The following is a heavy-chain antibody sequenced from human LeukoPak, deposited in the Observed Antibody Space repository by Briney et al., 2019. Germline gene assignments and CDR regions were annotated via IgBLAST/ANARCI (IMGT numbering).Heavy chain of an antibody. CDR3: AGIASAGGDWFDP. Sequence: SETLSLTCTVSGGSISSYYWSWIRQPPGKGLEWIGYIYYSGSTNYNPSLKSRVTISVDTSKNQFSLKLSSVTAADTAVYYCAGIASAGGDWFDPWGQGTLVTVSS. CDR2: IYYSGST. J-gene: IGHJ5*02. V-gene: IGHV4-59*12. D-gene: IGHD6-13*01. CDR1: GGSISSYY.